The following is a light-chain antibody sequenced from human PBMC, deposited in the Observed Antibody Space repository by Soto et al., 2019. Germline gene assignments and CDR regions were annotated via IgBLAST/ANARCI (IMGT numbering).Light chain of an antibody. CDR3: QQYGSSPPT. V-gene: IGKV3-20*01. CDR2: GAS. CDR1: QSVSSTS. Sequence: EIVLTQSPGTLSLSPGERATLSCRASQSVSSTSLAWYQQKPGQAPRLLIYGASTRATGIPDRFSGSGSGTDFTLTISRVEPEDFALYYCQQYGSSPPTFGQGTKVE. J-gene: IGKJ1*01.